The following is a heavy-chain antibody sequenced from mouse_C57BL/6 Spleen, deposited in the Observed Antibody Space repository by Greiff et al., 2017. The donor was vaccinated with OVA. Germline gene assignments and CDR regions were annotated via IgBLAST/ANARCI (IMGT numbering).Heavy chain of an antibody. CDR2: INPSSGYT. D-gene: IGHD1-1*01. J-gene: IGHJ2*01. V-gene: IGHV1-4*01. Sequence: VKLMESGAELARPGASVKMSCKASGYTFTSYTMHWVKQRPGQGLEWIGYINPSSGYTKYNQKFKDKATLTADKSSSTAYMQLSSLTSEDSAVYYCARYGEGDYWGQGTTLTVSS. CDR3: ARYGEGDY. CDR1: GYTFTSYT.